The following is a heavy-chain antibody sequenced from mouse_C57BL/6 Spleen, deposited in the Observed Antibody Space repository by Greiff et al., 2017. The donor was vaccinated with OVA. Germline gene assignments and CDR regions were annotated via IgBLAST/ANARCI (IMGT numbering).Heavy chain of an antibody. CDR1: GYTFTSYW. D-gene: IGHD1-1*01. CDR3: ARYYYGSSPWYFDV. J-gene: IGHJ1*03. CDR2: IDPSDSET. V-gene: IGHV1-52*01. Sequence: QVQLQQPGAELVRPGSSVKLSCKASGYTFTSYWMHWVKQRPIQGLEWIGNIDPSDSETHYNQKFKDKATLTVDKSSSTAYMQLSSLTSEDSAVYYCARYYYGSSPWYFDVWGTGTTVTVSS.